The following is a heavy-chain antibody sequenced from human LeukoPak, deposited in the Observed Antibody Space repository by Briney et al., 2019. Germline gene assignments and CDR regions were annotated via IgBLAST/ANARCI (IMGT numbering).Heavy chain of an antibody. CDR2: FSGSGGTT. CDR3: ANGNRCTSPNCLGYYYFYMDV. V-gene: IGHV3-23*01. D-gene: IGHD2-8*01. Sequence: PGGSLRLSCAASGFTFSSYAMNWVRQASWRGLEWVSGFSGSGGTTYYADSVKGRFTISRDNSKNTLYLQMNSLRAEDTAVYYCANGNRCTSPNCLGYYYFYMDVWGKGTTVTVSS. J-gene: IGHJ6*03. CDR1: GFTFSSYA.